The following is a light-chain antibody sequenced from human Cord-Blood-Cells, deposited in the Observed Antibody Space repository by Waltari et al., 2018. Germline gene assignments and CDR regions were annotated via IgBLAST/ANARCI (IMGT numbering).Light chain of an antibody. Sequence: QSVLTQPPSASGTPGQRVTISCSGSSSNIGSNTVNRYQQLPGTAPKLLIYSNKQRPAGVPDRFSGSKSGTSASLAISGLQSEDEADYYCAAWDDSLNAWVFGGGTKLTVL. CDR3: AAWDDSLNAWV. V-gene: IGLV1-44*01. CDR1: SSNIGSNT. CDR2: SNK. J-gene: IGLJ3*02.